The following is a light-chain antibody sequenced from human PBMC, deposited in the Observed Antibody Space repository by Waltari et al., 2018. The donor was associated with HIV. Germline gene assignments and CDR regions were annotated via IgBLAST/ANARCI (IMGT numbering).Light chain of an antibody. CDR3: ASYAGRNNLV. CDR1: SRDVGGYNY. CDR2: EVH. Sequence: QSALTQPPSASGSPGQSVTISCPGTSRDVGGYNYVSWYTQTPGEAPKVVIFEVHKRPSGVPDRLSGSKSGNTASLTVSGLQADDEATYYCASYAGRNNLVFGGGTKLTVL. V-gene: IGLV2-8*01. J-gene: IGLJ2*01.